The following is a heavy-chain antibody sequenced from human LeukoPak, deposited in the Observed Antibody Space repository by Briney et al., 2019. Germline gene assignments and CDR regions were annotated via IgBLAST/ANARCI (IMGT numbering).Heavy chain of an antibody. CDR2: INHSGST. D-gene: IGHD5-18*01. CDR1: GGSFSGYY. Sequence: SETLSLTCAVYGGSFSGYYWNWIRQPPGKGLEWIGEINHSGSTNYNPSLKSRVTISVDTSKNQFSLKLSSVTAADTAVYSCARTGYGIRPFDIWGQGTMVTVSS. V-gene: IGHV4-34*01. CDR3: ARTGYGIRPFDI. J-gene: IGHJ3*02.